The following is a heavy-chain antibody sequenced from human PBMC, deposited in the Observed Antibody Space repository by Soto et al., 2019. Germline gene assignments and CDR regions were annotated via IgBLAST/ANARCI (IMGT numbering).Heavy chain of an antibody. J-gene: IGHJ4*02. CDR1: GFSLTTGRVG. V-gene: IGHV2-5*01. CDR2: IHWNDDN. CDR3: THRLVGSGQGY. D-gene: IGHD2-15*01. Sequence: QITLEETGPTLVKPTQTLALTCTFSGFSLTTGRVGVGWIRQPPGKALEWLAVIHWNDDNHYSPSLKSRLTXTXXTPQNHVIITLTNMNPVDTATYYCTHRLVGSGQGYWGQGTLVTVSS.